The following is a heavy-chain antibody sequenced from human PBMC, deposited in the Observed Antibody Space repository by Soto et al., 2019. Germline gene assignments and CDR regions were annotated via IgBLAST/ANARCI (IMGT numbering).Heavy chain of an antibody. CDR3: ARVERYFDWLLSTTGFDI. CDR2: IYYSGST. J-gene: IGHJ3*02. Sequence: SETLSLTCTVSGGSISSGGYYWSWIRQHPGKGLEWIGYIYYSGSTYYNPSLKSRVTISVDTSKNQFSLKLSSVTAADTAVYYCARVERYFDWLLSTTGFDIWGQGTMVTVSS. CDR1: GGSISSGGYY. V-gene: IGHV4-31*03. D-gene: IGHD3-9*01.